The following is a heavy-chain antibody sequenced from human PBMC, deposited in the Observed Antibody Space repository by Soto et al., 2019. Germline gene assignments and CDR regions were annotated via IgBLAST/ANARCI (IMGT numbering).Heavy chain of an antibody. CDR2: IIPVFRTS. J-gene: IGHJ4*02. CDR1: GVTFSSYA. V-gene: IGHV1-69*18. CDR3: AKDGSWDGGGVES. Sequence: QVQLVQSGAELKKPGSSVKVSCSASGVTFSSYAFTWVRQAPGQGLEWMGNIIPVFRTSNYAQGFQGRLTRSADESTNTIYMELSSLRTEDTAVDFCAKDGSWDGGGVESWGQGTLVIVSS. D-gene: IGHD3-16*01.